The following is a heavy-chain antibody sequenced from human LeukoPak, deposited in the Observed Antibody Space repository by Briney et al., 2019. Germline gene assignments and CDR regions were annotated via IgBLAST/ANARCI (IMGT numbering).Heavy chain of an antibody. Sequence: GGSLRLSCAASGFTVSSNYMTWVRQAPGKGLEWVSLIYSGGSTYYADSVKGRFTISRDNSKNTLYLQMNSLRAEDTAVYYCARDGNPYSSSWFYYFDYWGQGTLVTVSS. CDR3: ARDGNPYSSSWFYYFDY. CDR2: IYSGGST. CDR1: GFTVSSNY. V-gene: IGHV3-66*01. J-gene: IGHJ4*02. D-gene: IGHD6-13*01.